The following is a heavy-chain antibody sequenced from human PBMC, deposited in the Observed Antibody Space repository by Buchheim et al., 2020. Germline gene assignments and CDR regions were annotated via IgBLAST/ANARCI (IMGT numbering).Heavy chain of an antibody. D-gene: IGHD6-13*01. V-gene: IGHV3-7*01. J-gene: IGHJ4*02. CDR1: GFTFSSYW. Sequence: EVQLGESGGGLVQPGGSLRVSCAASGFTFSSYWMSWVRQAPGKGLEWVANIKQDGSEKNYADSVKGRFTISRDNAKNSLYLQMNSLRVEDTAVCYCARAGGTSWADYWGQGTL. CDR2: IKQDGSEK. CDR3: ARAGGTSWADY.